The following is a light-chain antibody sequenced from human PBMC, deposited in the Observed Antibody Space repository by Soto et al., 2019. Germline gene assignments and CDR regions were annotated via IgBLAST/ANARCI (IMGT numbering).Light chain of an antibody. J-gene: IGLJ1*01. CDR1: SSNIGAGYD. CDR3: QSYDSSLSGYV. V-gene: IGLV1-40*01. Sequence: QSVLTQPPSVSGAPGQSVTISCTGSSSNIGAGYDVHWYQQLPGTAPKLLIYGNSNRPSGVPDRFSGSKSGTAASLALTGLQAEDEADYYCQSYDSSLSGYVFGTGTKVTVL. CDR2: GNS.